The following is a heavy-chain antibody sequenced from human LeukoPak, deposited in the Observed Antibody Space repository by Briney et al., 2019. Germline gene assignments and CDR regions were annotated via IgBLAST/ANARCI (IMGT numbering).Heavy chain of an antibody. J-gene: IGHJ4*02. D-gene: IGHD2-2*01. CDR3: ARSRYCSSTSCMASFDY. V-gene: IGHV4-34*01. CDR1: GGSFSGYY. Sequence: SETLSLTCAVYGGSFSGYYWSWIRQPPGKGPEWIGEINHSGSTNYNPSLKSRVTILVDTSKNQFSLKLSSVTAADTAVYYCARSRYCSSTSCMASFDYWGQGTLVTVSS. CDR2: INHSGST.